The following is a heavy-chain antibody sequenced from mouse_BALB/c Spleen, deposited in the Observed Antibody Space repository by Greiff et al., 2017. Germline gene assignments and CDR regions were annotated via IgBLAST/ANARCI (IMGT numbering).Heavy chain of an antibody. CDR1: GFAFSSYD. D-gene: IGHD2-2*01. Sequence: EVKLVESGGGLVKPGGSLKLSCAASGFAFSSYDMSWVRQTPEKRLEWVAYISSGGGSTYYPDTVKGRFTISRDNAKNTLYLQMSSLKSEDTAMYYCARLGWLRTDYWGQGTSVTVSS. CDR2: ISSGGGST. J-gene: IGHJ4*01. CDR3: ARLGWLRTDY. V-gene: IGHV5-12-1*01.